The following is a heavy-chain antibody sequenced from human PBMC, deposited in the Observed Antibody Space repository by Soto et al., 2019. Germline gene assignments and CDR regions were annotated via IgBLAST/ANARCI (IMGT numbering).Heavy chain of an antibody. D-gene: IGHD6-19*01. CDR3: VREDSGWDF. J-gene: IGHJ3*01. Sequence: GGSLRLSCVASGFIFSKYVINWVRQAPGQGLECVSIISGSGGTAYYADSVKGRFTISRDNSKNTLYLQMNGLRAEDTARYYCVREDSGWDFWGRGTMVTVSS. CDR2: ISGSGGTA. CDR1: GFIFSKYV. V-gene: IGHV3-23*01.